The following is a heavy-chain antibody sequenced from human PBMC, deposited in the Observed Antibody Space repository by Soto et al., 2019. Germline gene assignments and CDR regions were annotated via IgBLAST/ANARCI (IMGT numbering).Heavy chain of an antibody. D-gene: IGHD1-26*01. J-gene: IGHJ4*02. CDR3: ARAYSGSYYGSRLDY. Sequence: ASVKVSCKASGYTFTSYGISWVRQAPGQGLEWMGWISGYNGNTNYAQKFQGRVTMTTDTSTSTAYMELRSLRSDDTAVYFCARAYSGSYYGSRLDYWGQGTLVTVSS. CDR2: ISGYNGNT. V-gene: IGHV1-18*01. CDR1: GYTFTSYG.